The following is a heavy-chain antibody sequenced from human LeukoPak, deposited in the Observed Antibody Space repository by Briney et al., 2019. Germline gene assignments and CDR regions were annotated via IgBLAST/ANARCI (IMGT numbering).Heavy chain of an antibody. D-gene: IGHD3-22*01. J-gene: IGHJ4*02. CDR3: ARTTYYYDSSGYLGEGYFDY. CDR2: IYHSGST. Sequence: SETLSLTCAVSGYSISSGYYWGWIRQPPGKGLEWIGSIYHSGSTYYNPSLKSRVTISVDTSKNQFSLKLSSMTAADTAVYYCARTTYYYDSSGYLGEGYFDYWGQGTLVTVSS. V-gene: IGHV4-38-2*01. CDR1: GYSISSGYY.